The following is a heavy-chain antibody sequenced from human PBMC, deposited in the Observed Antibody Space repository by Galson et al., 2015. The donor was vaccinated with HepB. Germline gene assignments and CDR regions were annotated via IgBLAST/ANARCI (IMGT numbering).Heavy chain of an antibody. V-gene: IGHV1-18*01. D-gene: IGHD3-16*02. CDR3: AGHMITFGGVIVWAGV. CDR2: ISAYNGNT. CDR1: GYTFTSYG. J-gene: IGHJ6*02. Sequence: QSGAEVKKPGASVKVSCKASGYTFTSYGISWVRQAPGQGLEWMGWISAYNGNTNYAQKLQGRVTMTTDTSTSTAYMELRSLRSDDTAGYYCAGHMITFGGVIVWAGVWGQGTTVTVSS.